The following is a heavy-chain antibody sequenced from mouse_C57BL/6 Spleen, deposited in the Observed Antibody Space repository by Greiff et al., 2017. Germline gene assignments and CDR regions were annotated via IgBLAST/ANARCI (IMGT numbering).Heavy chain of an antibody. J-gene: IGHJ4*01. CDR3: ARAGGIYYGHYAMDY. CDR1: GYTFTSYW. CDR2: IYPGSGST. D-gene: IGHD2-1*01. V-gene: IGHV1-55*01. Sequence: QVQLKQPGAELVKPGASVKMSCKASGYTFTSYWITWVKQRPGQGLEWIGDIYPGSGSTNYNEKFKSKATLTVDTSSSTAYMQLSSLTSEDSAVYYCARAGGIYYGHYAMDYWGQGTSVTVSS.